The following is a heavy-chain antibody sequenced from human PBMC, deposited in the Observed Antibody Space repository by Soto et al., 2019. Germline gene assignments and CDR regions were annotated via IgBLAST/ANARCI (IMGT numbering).Heavy chain of an antibody. CDR1: GGSISSSNW. CDR2: IYHSGST. CDR3: AGTQQLVPPYYYYGMDV. J-gene: IGHJ6*02. D-gene: IGHD6-13*01. Sequence: SETLSLTCAVSGGSISSSNWWSWVRQPPGKGLEWIGEIYHSGSTNYNPSLKSRVTISVDKSKNQFSLKLSSVTAADTAVYYCAGTQQLVPPYYYYGMDVWGQGTTVTVSS. V-gene: IGHV4-4*02.